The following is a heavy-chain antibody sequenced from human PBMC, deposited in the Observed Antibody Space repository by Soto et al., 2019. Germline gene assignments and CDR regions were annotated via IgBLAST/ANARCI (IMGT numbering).Heavy chain of an antibody. CDR3: ARGLLDDFWSGYFYGMDV. D-gene: IGHD3-3*01. V-gene: IGHV3-74*01. Sequence: GGSLRLSCAASGFTFSSYWMHWVRQAPGKGLVWVSRINSDGSSTSYADSVKGRFTISRDNAKNTLYLQMNSLRAEDMAVYYCARGLLDDFWSGYFYGMDVWGQGTTVTVSS. CDR1: GFTFSSYW. J-gene: IGHJ6*02. CDR2: INSDGSST.